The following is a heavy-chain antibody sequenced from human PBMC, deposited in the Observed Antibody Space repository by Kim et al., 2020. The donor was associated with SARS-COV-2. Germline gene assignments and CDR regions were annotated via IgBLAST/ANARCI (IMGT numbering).Heavy chain of an antibody. V-gene: IGHV3-30*18. D-gene: IGHD2-2*01. Sequence: GGSLRLSCAASGLTFNRSGMHWVRQAPGMGLEWVADISYDGSNEYYADSVKGRFTISRDNYRNTPYLQMNSLTTEDTAVYFCAKATIALVPGGKMCFDTWGQGTLVTASS. J-gene: IGHJ5*02. CDR3: AKATIALVPGGKMCFDT. CDR1: GLTFNRSG. CDR2: ISYDGSNE.